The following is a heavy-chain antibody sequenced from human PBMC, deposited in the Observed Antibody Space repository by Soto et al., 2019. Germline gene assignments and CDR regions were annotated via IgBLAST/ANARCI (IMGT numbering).Heavy chain of an antibody. J-gene: IGHJ3*02. Sequence: QVQLVESGGGVVQPGRSLRLSCAASGFTFSSYAMHWVRQAPGKGLEWVAVISYDGSNKYYADSVKGRFTISRDNSKSTLYLQMNSLRAEDTAVYYCARGRIYYYDSSVYYYSQNHDAFDIWGQGTLVTVSS. CDR3: ARGRIYYYDSSVYYYSQNHDAFDI. CDR2: ISYDGSNK. D-gene: IGHD3-22*01. V-gene: IGHV3-30-3*01. CDR1: GFTFSSYA.